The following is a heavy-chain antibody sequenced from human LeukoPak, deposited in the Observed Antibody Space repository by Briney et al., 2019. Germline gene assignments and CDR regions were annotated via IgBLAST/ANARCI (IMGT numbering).Heavy chain of an antibody. V-gene: IGHV3-23*01. CDR2: IRGSGGGT. Sequence: GGSLRLSCAASGFTFSSYAMSWVRQAPGKGLEWVSAIRGSGGGTKYGDSVKGRFTISRDNSKNTLYLQMNSLRAEDTAVYYCAKVSHYYGSGTPDYYYMDVWGKGTTVTISS. J-gene: IGHJ6*03. CDR1: GFTFSSYA. D-gene: IGHD3-10*01. CDR3: AKVSHYYGSGTPDYYYMDV.